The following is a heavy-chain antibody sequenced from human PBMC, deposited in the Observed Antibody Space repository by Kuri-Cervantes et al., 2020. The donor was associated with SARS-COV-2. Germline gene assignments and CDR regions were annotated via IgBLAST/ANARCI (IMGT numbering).Heavy chain of an antibody. Sequence: GESLKISCAASGFTFTRHAMNWVRQAPGKGLEWVSAVSDSGTSTYYADSVKGRFTISRDNSKNTLYLQMNSLRAEDTAVYYCARAVGRIAAAGRGYYYYMDVWGKGTTVTVSS. V-gene: IGHV3-23*01. J-gene: IGHJ6*03. CDR2: VSDSGTST. D-gene: IGHD6-13*01. CDR3: ARAVGRIAAAGRGYYYYMDV. CDR1: GFTFTRHA.